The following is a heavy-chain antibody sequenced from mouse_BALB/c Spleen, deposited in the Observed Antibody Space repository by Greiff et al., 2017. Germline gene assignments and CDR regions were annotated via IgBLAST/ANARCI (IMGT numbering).Heavy chain of an antibody. V-gene: IGHV2-2*02. J-gene: IGHJ4*01. CDR3: ARNRGSSYSYYYAMDY. D-gene: IGHD1-1*01. CDR2: IWSGGST. CDR1: GFSLTSYG. Sequence: VQLVESGPGLVQPSQSLSITCTVSGFSLTSYGVHWVRQSPGKGLEWLGVIWSGGSTDYNAAFISRLSISKDNSKSQVFFKMNSLQANDTAIYYCARNRGSSYSYYYAMDYWGQGTSVTVSS.